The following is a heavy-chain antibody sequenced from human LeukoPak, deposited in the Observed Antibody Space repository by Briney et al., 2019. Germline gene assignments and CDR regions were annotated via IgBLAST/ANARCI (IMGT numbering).Heavy chain of an antibody. CDR3: ARDPYDSKVL. J-gene: IGHJ4*02. CDR1: AFTISSHY. V-gene: IGHV3-66*01. CDR2: IYIGVRT. D-gene: IGHD3-22*01. Sequence: PGRSLTLSCAASAFTISSHYMSSVRHPPGKGLEWVSIIYIGVRTHYTDSVKGRFTISTDDSKNTLYLQMNSLRVDATAMYYCARDPYDSKVLWGQGSLVTVSS.